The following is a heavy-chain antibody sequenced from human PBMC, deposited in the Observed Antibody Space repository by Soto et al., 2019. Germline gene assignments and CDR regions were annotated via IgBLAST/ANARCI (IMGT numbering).Heavy chain of an antibody. D-gene: IGHD3-10*01. Sequence: SVKVSCKASGGIFSSFTISWVRQAPGQGLEWLGGIIPIFDTPTSEQTFQGRVTITADKSTNTVYMEPSSLRSEDTAVYYCATHGATTMARGAMKHYYYVMDVWGQGTTVTV. CDR2: IIPIFDTP. CDR3: ATHGATTMARGAMKHYYYVMDV. V-gene: IGHV1-69*06. J-gene: IGHJ6*02. CDR1: GGIFSSFT.